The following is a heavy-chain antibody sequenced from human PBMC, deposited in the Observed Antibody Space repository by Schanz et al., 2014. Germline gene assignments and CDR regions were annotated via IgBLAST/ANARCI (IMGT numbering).Heavy chain of an antibody. J-gene: IGHJ4*02. D-gene: IGHD1-26*01. Sequence: EVQLLESGGGLVQPGGSLRLSCTASGFTFSSYSMNWVRQAPGKGLEWVSAINTGVNTYYADSVRGRFTMSRDNSKNTLYLQMNSLRAGDAAVYYCARSRSGFYFDYWGQGTLVTVSS. CDR1: GFTFSSYS. CDR2: INTGVNT. CDR3: ARSRSGFYFDY. V-gene: IGHV3-23*01.